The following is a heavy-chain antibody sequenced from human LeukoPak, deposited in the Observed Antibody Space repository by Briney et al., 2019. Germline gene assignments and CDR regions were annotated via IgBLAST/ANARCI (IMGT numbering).Heavy chain of an antibody. CDR1: GGSISSYY. V-gene: IGHV4-59*08. J-gene: IGHJ6*03. Sequence: SETLSLTCTVSGGSISSYYWSWIRQPPGKGLEWIGYIYYSGSTNYNPSLKSRVTISVDTSKNQFSLKLSSVTAADTAVYYCARWGAAGTNYYYYYYMDVWGKGTTVTISS. D-gene: IGHD6-13*01. CDR2: IYYSGST. CDR3: ARWGAAGTNYYYYYYMDV.